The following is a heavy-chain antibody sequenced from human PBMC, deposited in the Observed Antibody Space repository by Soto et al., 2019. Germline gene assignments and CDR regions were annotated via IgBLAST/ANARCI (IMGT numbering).Heavy chain of an antibody. D-gene: IGHD1-20*01. J-gene: IGHJ6*02. CDR2: IFYSGTT. Sequence: LSLTCTVSGGSSSSGNYYWSWIRQPPGQGLEWIGYIFYSGTTYYNPSLKSRVTISLDTSGNQFSLKLSSVTAADTAVYYCARDLHITETTLNYYYAMDVWGQGTTVTVSS. CDR1: GGSSSSGNYY. CDR3: ARDLHITETTLNYYYAMDV. V-gene: IGHV4-30-4*01.